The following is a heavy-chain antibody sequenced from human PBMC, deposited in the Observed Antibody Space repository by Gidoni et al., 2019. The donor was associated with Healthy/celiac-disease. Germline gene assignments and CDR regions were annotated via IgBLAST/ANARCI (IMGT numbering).Heavy chain of an antibody. V-gene: IGHV3-30*18. D-gene: IGHD5-12*01. J-gene: IGHJ4*02. CDR3: AKSGGYDVPTFDY. CDR1: GFTFSSYG. CDR2: ISYDGSNK. Sequence: QVQLVESGGGVVQPGRSLRLSCAASGFTFSSYGMHWVRQAPGKGLEWVAVISYDGSNKYYADSVKGRFTISRDNSKNTLYLQMNSLRAEDTAVYYCAKSGGYDVPTFDYWGQGTLVTVSS.